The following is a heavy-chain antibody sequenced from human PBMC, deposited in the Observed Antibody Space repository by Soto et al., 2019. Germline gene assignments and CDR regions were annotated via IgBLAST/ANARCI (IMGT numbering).Heavy chain of an antibody. CDR1: GGTLGSNA. D-gene: IGHD6-13*01. CDR3: ATILGNSTTWYLNGMDV. Sequence: QVQLVQSGAEVKKPGSSVKISCKASGGTLGSNALSWVRQAPGQGLEWMGGIIPIFDTTHYAQNFQGRVTITADESTSTAYMALSSLRSEDTAVYSCATILGNSTTWYLNGMDVWGQGTPVTVSS. CDR2: IIPIFDTT. J-gene: IGHJ6*02. V-gene: IGHV1-69*01.